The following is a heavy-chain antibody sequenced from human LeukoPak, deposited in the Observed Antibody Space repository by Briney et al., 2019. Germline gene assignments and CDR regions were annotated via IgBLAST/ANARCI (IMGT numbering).Heavy chain of an antibody. CDR2: IKQDGSEK. CDR3: ARDFAPPGVVASAFDS. V-gene: IGHV3-7*01. Sequence: GGSLSLSCAASDFTFSRYWMTWVRRAPGKGLEGVANIKQDGSEKTYVDSVKGRFTISRDNSKNSLYLRMNSLRAEDTAVYYCARDFAPPGVVASAFDSWGQGTLVTVSS. CDR1: DFTFSRYW. D-gene: IGHD2-21*01. J-gene: IGHJ4*02.